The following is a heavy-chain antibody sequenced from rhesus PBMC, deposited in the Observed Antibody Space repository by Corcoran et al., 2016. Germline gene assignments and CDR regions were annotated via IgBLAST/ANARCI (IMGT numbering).Heavy chain of an antibody. V-gene: IGHV4-93*01. Sequence: QVQLQESGPAVVKPSETLSLTCAVSGGSISSSNWWSWIRQSPGKGLEWMGGIYGSCGRTKYNTYLNRRVTISTGTYKNQFSLKLRSVTAADTALYYCARGCWSDYEGYIDYWGQGVLVTVSS. CDR2: IYGSCGRT. CDR1: GGSISSSNW. J-gene: IGHJ4*01. D-gene: IGHD3-22*01. CDR3: ARGCWSDYEGYIDY.